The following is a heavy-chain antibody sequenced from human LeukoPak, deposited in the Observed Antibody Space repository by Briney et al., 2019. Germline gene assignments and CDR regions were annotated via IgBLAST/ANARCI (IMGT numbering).Heavy chain of an antibody. CDR3: ARHSSSFGRPGAFDI. CDR1: GGSFSGYY. CDR2: INHSGNC. J-gene: IGHJ3*02. V-gene: IGHV4-34*01. D-gene: IGHD6-6*01. Sequence: SETLSLTCAVYGGSFSGYYWSWIRQSPGKGLEWLGEINHSGNCNYNPSLQSRVTISVDTSKNQFSLKLSSVTAADTAVYYCARHSSSFGRPGAFDIWGQGTMVTVSS.